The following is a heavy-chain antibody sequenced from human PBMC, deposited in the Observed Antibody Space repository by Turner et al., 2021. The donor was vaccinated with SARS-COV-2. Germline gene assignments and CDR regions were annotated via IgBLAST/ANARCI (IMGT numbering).Heavy chain of an antibody. J-gene: IGHJ4*02. Sequence: EVQLVESGGGLVQPGGSLRLSCAASGFTFSGYWMHWVRQAPGQGLMWVSRIDTDGSTTSYADSVKGRFTISRDNAKNTLYLQMNSLRAEDTAVYYCATSRSFDYWGQGTLVTVSS. D-gene: IGHD6-13*01. CDR1: GFTFSGYW. V-gene: IGHV3-74*01. CDR2: IDTDGSTT. CDR3: ATSRSFDY.